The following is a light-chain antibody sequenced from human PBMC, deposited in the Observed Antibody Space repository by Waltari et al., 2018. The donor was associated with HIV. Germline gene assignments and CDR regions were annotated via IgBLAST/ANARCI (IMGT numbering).Light chain of an antibody. J-gene: IGLJ1*01. V-gene: IGLV2-23*02. CDR2: EVS. Sequence: QSALTQPASVSGSPGQSITISCTGTSSDVGSYKVVSWYQKHPGKAPKLMIYEVSKRPSGVSNRSSGSKSGNTACLTISGLQAEDEADYYCCSYAGSTAHVFGTGTKVTVL. CDR1: SSDVGSYKV. CDR3: CSYAGSTAHV.